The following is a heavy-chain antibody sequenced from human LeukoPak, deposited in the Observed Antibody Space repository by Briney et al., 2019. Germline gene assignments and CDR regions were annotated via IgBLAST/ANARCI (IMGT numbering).Heavy chain of an antibody. CDR3: AKGPDYGDRGSFDY. CDR2: ISYDGSNK. CDR1: GFTFSSYG. V-gene: IGHV3-30*18. Sequence: GGSLRLSCAASGFTFSSYGMHWVRQAPGKGLAWAAVISYDGSNKYYADSVKGRFTISRDNSKNTLYLQMNSLRAEDTAVYYCAKGPDYGDRGSFDYWGQGTLVTVSS. D-gene: IGHD4-17*01. J-gene: IGHJ4*02.